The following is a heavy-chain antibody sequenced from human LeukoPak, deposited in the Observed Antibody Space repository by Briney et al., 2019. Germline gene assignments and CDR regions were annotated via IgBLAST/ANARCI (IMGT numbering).Heavy chain of an antibody. J-gene: IGHJ5*02. D-gene: IGHD1-7*01. CDR1: GFTFSGSA. CDR3: TKGWELPNWFDP. V-gene: IGHV3-73*01. Sequence: GGSLKLSCAASGFTFSGSAMHWVRQASGKGLEWVGRIRSKANSYATAYAASVKGRFTISRGDSKNTAYLQMNSLKTEDTAVYYCTKGWELPNWFDPWGQGTLVTVSS. CDR2: IRSKANSYAT.